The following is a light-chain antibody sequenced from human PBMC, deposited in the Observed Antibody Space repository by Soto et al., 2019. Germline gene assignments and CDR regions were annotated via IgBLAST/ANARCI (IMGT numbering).Light chain of an antibody. CDR3: QQYHNWPPLT. V-gene: IGKV3-15*01. J-gene: IGKJ4*01. CDR2: GAS. Sequence: EIVMTQSPATLSVSPGERATLSCRASQSVSHYLAWYQQKPGQAPRLLIYGASTRATGIPARFSGGGSETEFTLTISSLQSEDFAVYYCQQYHNWPPLTFGGGTKVEIK. CDR1: QSVSHY.